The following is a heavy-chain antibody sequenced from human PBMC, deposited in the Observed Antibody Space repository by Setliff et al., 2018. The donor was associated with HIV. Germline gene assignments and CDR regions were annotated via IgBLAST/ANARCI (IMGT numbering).Heavy chain of an antibody. Sequence: PSETLSLTCAVYGGSFSGYYWSWIRQPPGKGLEWIGQIYHGGNTRYNPSLKSRLTMSIDKSKNQVSLELSSVTAADTAVYYCGRTMTYYYLCMDVWGNGTTVTVSS. CDR2: IYHGGNT. CDR3: GRTMTYYYLCMDV. CDR1: GGSFSGYY. J-gene: IGHJ6*03. V-gene: IGHV4-34*01.